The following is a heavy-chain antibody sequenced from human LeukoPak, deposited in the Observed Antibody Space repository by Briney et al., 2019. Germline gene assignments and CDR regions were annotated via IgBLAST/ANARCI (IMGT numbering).Heavy chain of an antibody. V-gene: IGHV3-30-3*01. Sequence: GRSLRLSCAASGFTFSSYAMHWVRQAPGKGLEWVAVISYDGSNKYYADSVKGRFTISRDNSKNTLYLQMNSLRAEDTAVYYCAREGEWELPPYYYYGMDVWGQGTTVTVSS. CDR3: AREGEWELPPYYYYGMDV. CDR1: GFTFSSYA. CDR2: ISYDGSNK. J-gene: IGHJ6*02. D-gene: IGHD1-26*01.